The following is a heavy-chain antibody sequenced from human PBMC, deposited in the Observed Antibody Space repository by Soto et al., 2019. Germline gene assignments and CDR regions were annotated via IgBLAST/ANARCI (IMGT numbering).Heavy chain of an antibody. J-gene: IGHJ6*03. CDR2: IYSGGST. Sequence: GGSLRLSCAASGFTVSSNYMSWVRQAPGKGLEWVSVIYSGGSTYYADSVKGRFTISRHNSKNTLYLQMNSLRAEDTAVYYCARDNPRGRGYCSSTSCPTDYYYYYMDVWGKGTTVTVSS. V-gene: IGHV3-53*04. D-gene: IGHD2-2*01. CDR3: ARDNPRGRGYCSSTSCPTDYYYYYMDV. CDR1: GFTVSSNY.